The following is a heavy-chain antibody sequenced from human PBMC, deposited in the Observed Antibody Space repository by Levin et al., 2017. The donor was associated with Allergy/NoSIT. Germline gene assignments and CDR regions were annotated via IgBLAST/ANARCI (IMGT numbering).Heavy chain of an antibody. CDR1: GFTFGDFA. CDR2: IRGKDYGATT. V-gene: IGHV3-49*03. Sequence: GGSLRLSCTGSGFTFGDFAMSWFRQAPGKGLDWIGLIRGKDYGATTQYAASVKGRFTISWGDSQNVAYLQMDSLKTEDTGVYYCTRARLVRGYYFDYWGQGTLVTVSS. D-gene: IGHD3-10*01. J-gene: IGHJ4*02. CDR3: TRARLVRGYYFDY.